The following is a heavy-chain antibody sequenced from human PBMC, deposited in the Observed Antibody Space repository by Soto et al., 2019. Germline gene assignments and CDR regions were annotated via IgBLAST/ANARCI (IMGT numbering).Heavy chain of an antibody. CDR1: GFTFSSYA. V-gene: IGHV3-64D*06. J-gene: IGHJ4*02. Sequence: GGALRLSCSASGFTFSSYAMHWVRQSPGKGLEYVSGIRGNGDPPFYADSVKGRFTISRDNSKNTLYLQMSSLSADDTAVYYCVKSRGGNNFDFFDWGQGALVTVSS. CDR2: IRGNGDPP. CDR3: VKSRGGNNFDFFD. D-gene: IGHD5-12*01.